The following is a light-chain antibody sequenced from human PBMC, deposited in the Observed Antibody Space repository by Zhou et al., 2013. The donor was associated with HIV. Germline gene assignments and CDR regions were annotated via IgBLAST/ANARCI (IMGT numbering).Light chain of an antibody. CDR2: GAS. CDR3: QQYGSSPSIT. Sequence: EIMLTQSPATLSVSPGDRATLSCRASQSVSSNLAWYQQKPGQAPRLLIYGASTRATGIPARFSGSGSGTDFTLTISSLEPEDFAVYYCQQYGSSPSITFGQGTRLEIK. J-gene: IGKJ5*01. V-gene: IGKV3-15*01. CDR1: QSVSSN.